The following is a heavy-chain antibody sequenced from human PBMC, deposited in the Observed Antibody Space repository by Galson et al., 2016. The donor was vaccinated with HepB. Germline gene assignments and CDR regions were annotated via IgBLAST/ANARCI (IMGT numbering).Heavy chain of an antibody. CDR3: ARGHRYSYVES. V-gene: IGHV1-2*02. CDR1: GYSFTSYY. D-gene: IGHD5-18*01. CDR2: ISPNSGDT. Sequence: SVKVSCKASGYSFTSYYMHWIRQAPGQGLEWMGWISPNSGDTKYVQKYQGRVTMTTDTSIRTAYMGVRRLRYDDTAVYYCARGHRYSYVESWGQGTMVTVSS. J-gene: IGHJ4*02.